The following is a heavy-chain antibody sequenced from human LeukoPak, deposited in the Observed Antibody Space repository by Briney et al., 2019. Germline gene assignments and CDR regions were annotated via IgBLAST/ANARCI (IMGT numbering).Heavy chain of an antibody. CDR3: VTTVNRVSY. J-gene: IGHJ4*02. V-gene: IGHV4-39*01. Sequence: SETLSLTCTVSGGSISSSSYYWGWIRQPPGKGLEWIGSIYYSGSTYYNPSLKSRVTISVDTSKYQFSLKLSSVTAADTAVYYCVTTVNRVSYWGQGTLVTVSS. CDR2: IYYSGST. D-gene: IGHD4-17*01. CDR1: GGSISSSSYY.